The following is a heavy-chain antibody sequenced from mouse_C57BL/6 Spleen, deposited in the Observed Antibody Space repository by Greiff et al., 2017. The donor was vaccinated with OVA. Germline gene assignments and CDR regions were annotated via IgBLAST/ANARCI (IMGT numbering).Heavy chain of an antibody. D-gene: IGHD1-1*01. J-gene: IGHJ2*01. V-gene: IGHV1-74*01. CDR2: IHPSDSDT. Sequence: QVQLQQPGAELVKPGASVKVSCKASGYTFTSYWMHWVKQRPGQGLEWIGRIHPSDSDTNYNQKFKGKATLTVDKSSSTAYMQLSSLTSEDSAVYYCATGDYYSGSRGGYWGQGTTLTVSS. CDR1: GYTFTSYW. CDR3: ATGDYYSGSRGGY.